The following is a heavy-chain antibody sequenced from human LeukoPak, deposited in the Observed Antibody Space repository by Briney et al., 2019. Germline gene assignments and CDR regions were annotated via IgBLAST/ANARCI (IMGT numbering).Heavy chain of an antibody. CDR2: TRNKANSYTT. D-gene: IGHD3-10*01. CDR3: ARGGRGAFDI. Sequence: PGGSLRLSCAASGFTFSDHYMDWVRQAPGKGLEWVGRTRNKANSYTTEYAASVKGRFTISRDDSKNSLYLQMNSLKTEDTAVYYCARGGRGAFDIWGQGTMVTVSS. J-gene: IGHJ3*02. CDR1: GFTFSDHY. V-gene: IGHV3-72*01.